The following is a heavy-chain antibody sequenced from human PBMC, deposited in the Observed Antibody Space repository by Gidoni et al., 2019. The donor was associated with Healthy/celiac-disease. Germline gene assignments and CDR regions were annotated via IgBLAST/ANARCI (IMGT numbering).Heavy chain of an antibody. CDR3: ARWGLWAEVSGMDV. D-gene: IGHD3-16*01. CDR1: GFTFSSYW. V-gene: IGHV3-7*01. J-gene: IGHJ6*02. Sequence: EVQLVESGGGLVQPGGSLRLSCAASGFTFSSYWMSWVRQAPGKGLEWVANIKQDGSEKYYVDSVKGRFTISRDNAKNSLYLQMNSLRAEDTAVYYCARWGLWAEVSGMDVWGQGTTVTVSS. CDR2: IKQDGSEK.